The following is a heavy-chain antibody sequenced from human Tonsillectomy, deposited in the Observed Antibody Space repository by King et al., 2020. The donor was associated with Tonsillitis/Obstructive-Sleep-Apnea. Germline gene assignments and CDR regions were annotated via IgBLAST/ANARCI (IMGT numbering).Heavy chain of an antibody. Sequence: TLKESGPTLVKPTQTLTLTCTFSGFSLNISGVGVGWIRQPPGKALECLALIYWDDDKRYSPSLKSRLTITKDTSKNQVVFTMTNMDPVDTATYYCAHLSSYTFWSGLPARNGMDVWGQGTTVTVSS. V-gene: IGHV2-5*02. CDR2: IYWDDDK. CDR3: AHLSSYTFWSGLPARNGMDV. D-gene: IGHD3-3*01. CDR1: GFSLNISGVG. J-gene: IGHJ6*02.